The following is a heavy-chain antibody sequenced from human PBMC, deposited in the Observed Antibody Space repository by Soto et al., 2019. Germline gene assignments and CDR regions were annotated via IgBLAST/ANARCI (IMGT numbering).Heavy chain of an antibody. Sequence: PSETLSLTCAVYGGSFSGYYWSWIRQPPGKGLEWIGEINHSGSTNYNPSLKSRVTISVDTSKNQFSLKLSSVTAADTAVYYCARGGPPMVRGVGKGYFDYWGQGTLVTVSS. CDR3: ARGGPPMVRGVGKGYFDY. D-gene: IGHD3-10*01. V-gene: IGHV4-34*01. CDR1: GGSFSGYY. CDR2: INHSGST. J-gene: IGHJ4*02.